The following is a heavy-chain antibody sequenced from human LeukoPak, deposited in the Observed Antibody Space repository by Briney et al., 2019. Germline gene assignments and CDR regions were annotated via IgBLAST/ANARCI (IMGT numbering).Heavy chain of an antibody. CDR1: GGSLSSCGYY. CDR2: IYYSGST. D-gene: IGHD1-7*01. CDR3: ARSGGGTTRVIFDY. V-gene: IGHV4-31*03. Sequence: PSETLSLTCTVSGGSLSSCGYYWSWTRQHPGKGLEWIGYIYYSGSTYYNPSLKSRVTISVDTSKTQFSLKLSSVTAADAAVYYCARSGGGTTRVIFDYWGQGTLVTVSS. J-gene: IGHJ4*02.